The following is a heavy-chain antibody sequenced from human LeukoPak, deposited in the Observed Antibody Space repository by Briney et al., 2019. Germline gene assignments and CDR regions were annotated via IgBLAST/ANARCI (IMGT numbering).Heavy chain of an antibody. D-gene: IGHD6-19*01. V-gene: IGHV4-59*01. Sequence: SETLSLTCTVSGGSISSYYWSWIRQPPGKGLEWIGYIYYSGSTNYNPSLKSRVTISVDTSKNQFSLKPSSVTAADTAVYYCARARAGIAVAGTSYYYYGMDVWGQGTTVTVSS. J-gene: IGHJ6*02. CDR3: ARARAGIAVAGTSYYYYGMDV. CDR2: IYYSGST. CDR1: GGSISSYY.